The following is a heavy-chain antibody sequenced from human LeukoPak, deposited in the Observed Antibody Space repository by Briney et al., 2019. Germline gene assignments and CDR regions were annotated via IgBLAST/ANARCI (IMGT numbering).Heavy chain of an antibody. J-gene: IGHJ3*01. V-gene: IGHV3-30*18. Sequence: GGSLRLSCAAPGFTFSSYGMHWVRQAPGKGLEWVAVISYDGSNKYYADSVKGRFTISRDNSKNTLFLQMNSLRAEDTAVYYCAKDLWWFGEYDAFDFWGQGTMVTVSS. D-gene: IGHD3-10*01. CDR2: ISYDGSNK. CDR3: AKDLWWFGEYDAFDF. CDR1: GFTFSSYG.